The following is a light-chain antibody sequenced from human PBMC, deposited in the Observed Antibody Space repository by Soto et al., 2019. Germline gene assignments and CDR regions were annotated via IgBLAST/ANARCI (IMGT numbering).Light chain of an antibody. CDR3: QQYINWPPWT. J-gene: IGKJ1*01. CDR1: ESVSSN. V-gene: IGKV3-15*01. CDR2: GAS. Sequence: EIVMTQSPATQSVSPGERATLSCRASESVSSNLAWYQQIPGQAPRLLIYGASTRATGIPDRFSGSGSGTEFTLTISSLQSEDFAVYYCQQYINWPPWTFGQGTKV.